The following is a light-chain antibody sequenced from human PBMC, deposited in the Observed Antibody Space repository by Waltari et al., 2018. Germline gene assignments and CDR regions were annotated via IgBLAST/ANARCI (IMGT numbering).Light chain of an antibody. CDR2: LEGSGRD. Sequence: QPVLTQSSSASAALGSSVKLTRTLSSGHRNYVIAWHQQQPGEAPRFLMTLEGSGRDNKGSGVPDRFSGSSFGADRYLTISNLQSEDEAEYYCETWDSNTRVFGGGTKLTVL. V-gene: IGLV4-60*03. J-gene: IGLJ3*02. CDR3: ETWDSNTRV. CDR1: SGHRNYV.